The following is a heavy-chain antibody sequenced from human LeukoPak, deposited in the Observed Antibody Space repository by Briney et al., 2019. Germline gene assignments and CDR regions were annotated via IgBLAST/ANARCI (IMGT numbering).Heavy chain of an antibody. D-gene: IGHD3-22*01. CDR2: IYYSGST. CDR3: ARASRYYDSSGCPDY. V-gene: IGHV4-30-4*07. J-gene: IGHJ4*02. Sequence: PSETLSLTCAVSGGSISSGGYSWSWIRQPPGKGLEWIGYIYYSGSTYYNPSLKSRVTISVDTSKNQFSLKLSSVTAADTAVYYCARASRYYDSSGCPDYWGQGTLVTVSS. CDR1: GGSISSGGYS.